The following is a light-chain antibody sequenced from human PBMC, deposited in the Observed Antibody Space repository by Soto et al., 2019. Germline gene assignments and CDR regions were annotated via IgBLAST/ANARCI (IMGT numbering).Light chain of an antibody. Sequence: DLHITQSPSTPSAFVGEKGTITCPASQSISSWLAWYQQKPGKAPKLLIYDASSLESGVPSRFSGSGSGTEFTLTISSLQPDDFATYYCQQYNSYSPTFGGGTKVDIK. CDR3: QQYNSYSPT. CDR1: QSISSW. J-gene: IGKJ4*01. CDR2: DAS. V-gene: IGKV1-5*01.